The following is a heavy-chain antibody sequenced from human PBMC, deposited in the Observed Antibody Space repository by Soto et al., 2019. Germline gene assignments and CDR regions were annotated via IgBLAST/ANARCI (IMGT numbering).Heavy chain of an antibody. D-gene: IGHD3-9*01. CDR1: GFTFSSYW. CDR2: INSDGSST. CDR3: ARDQSGTYYDISTDYMDV. J-gene: IGHJ6*03. V-gene: IGHV3-74*01. Sequence: HPGGSLRLSCAASGFTFSSYWMHWVRQAPGKGLVWVSRINSDGSSTSYADSVKGRFTISRDNAKNTLYLQMNSLRAEDTAVYYCARDQSGTYYDISTDYMDVWGKGNTVTVSS.